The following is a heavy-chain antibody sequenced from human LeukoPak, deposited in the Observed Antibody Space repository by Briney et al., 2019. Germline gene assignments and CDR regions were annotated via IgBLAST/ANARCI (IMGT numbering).Heavy chain of an antibody. V-gene: IGHV3-23*01. CDR2: ISGSGSNT. J-gene: IGHJ4*02. CDR1: GFTFSSYG. CDR3: AKRSAAGTVGYFDF. D-gene: IGHD6-13*01. Sequence: GGTLRLSCVASGFTFSSYGMSWVRQVPGKGLEWVSGISGSGSNTHYADSVKGRFTISRDDAKNNLHLEMNSLRAEDTALYYCAKRSAAGTVGYFDFWGQGTRVTVSS.